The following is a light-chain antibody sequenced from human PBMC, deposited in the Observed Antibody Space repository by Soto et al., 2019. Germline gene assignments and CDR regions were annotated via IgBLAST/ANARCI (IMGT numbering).Light chain of an antibody. CDR2: AAS. J-gene: IGKJ1*01. CDR3: QQSYSTLLT. V-gene: IGKV1-39*01. Sequence: DIQITQSPSSLSASVGDRVTITCRASQSIRSYLSWYQQKPERAPKLLIYAASSLQSGVPSRFTGIGSGTDFTLTISNLQPEDFATYYCQQSYSTLLTSDQGTNVEIK. CDR1: QSIRSY.